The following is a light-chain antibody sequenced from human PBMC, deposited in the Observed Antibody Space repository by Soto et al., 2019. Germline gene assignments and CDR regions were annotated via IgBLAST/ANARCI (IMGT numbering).Light chain of an antibody. CDR3: CSYASSSTFV. V-gene: IGLV2-14*01. J-gene: IGLJ1*01. CDR2: EVS. CDR1: SSDVGGYNY. Sequence: QSALTQPASVSGSPGQSITISCTGTSSDVGGYNYVSWYQQNPGKAPKLMIYEVSNRPSGVSNRFSGFKSGNTASLTISGLQAEDEADYYCCSYASSSTFVFGTGTKLTVL.